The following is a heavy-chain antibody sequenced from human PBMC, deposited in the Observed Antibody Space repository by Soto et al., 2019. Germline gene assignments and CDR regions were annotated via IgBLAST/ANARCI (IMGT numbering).Heavy chain of an antibody. CDR3: AGQVKGDFDY. CDR2: IYHSGST. D-gene: IGHD3-16*01. J-gene: IGHJ4*02. V-gene: IGHV4-4*02. Sequence: QVQLQESGPGLVKPSGTLSLTCAVSSGSISSSNWWSWVRQPPGKGLEWIGEIYHSGSTNYNPSLKRPVTLSVDKSKNQFSLKLSSVTAADTAVYYFAGQVKGDFDYWGQGTLVTVSS. CDR1: SGSISSSNW.